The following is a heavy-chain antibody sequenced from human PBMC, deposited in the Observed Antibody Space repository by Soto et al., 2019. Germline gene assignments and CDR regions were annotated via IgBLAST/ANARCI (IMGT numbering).Heavy chain of an antibody. Sequence: EVQLVESGGGLVQPGGSLRLSCGASGFTFSSSEMYWVRQAPGKGLEWVSYIHPAGQPIFYADSVKGRFTISRDNAKNSLYLQMTSLRAEDTAVYYCARRGSSWGQGTMVTVSS. CDR1: GFTFSSSE. CDR2: IHPAGQPI. D-gene: IGHD2-2*01. J-gene: IGHJ3*01. V-gene: IGHV3-48*03. CDR3: ARRGSS.